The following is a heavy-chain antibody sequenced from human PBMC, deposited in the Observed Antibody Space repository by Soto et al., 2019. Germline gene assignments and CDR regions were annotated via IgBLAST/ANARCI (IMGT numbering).Heavy chain of an antibody. CDR1: GFTFSSCA. Sequence: EVQLLESGGGLVQPGGSLRLSCAASGFTFSSCAMGWVRQAPGKGLEWVSDIIYSGGSTYYADSVKGRFTISRDNSKSTLYLQMNSLRAEDTALYYCAKGRSYYYYYGVDVWGQGTTVTVSS. J-gene: IGHJ6*02. CDR3: AKGRSYYYYYGVDV. V-gene: IGHV3-23*01. CDR2: IIYSGGST.